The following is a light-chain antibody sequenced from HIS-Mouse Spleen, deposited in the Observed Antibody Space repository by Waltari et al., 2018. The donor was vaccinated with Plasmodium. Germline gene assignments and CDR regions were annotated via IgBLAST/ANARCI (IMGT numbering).Light chain of an antibody. V-gene: IGLV3-19*01. J-gene: IGLJ2*01. Sequence: SSELTQDPAVSVALGQTVRITCQGDRLRSYYASWYQQKPGQAPVLVIYGKNNRPSGIPDRFSCSSSGNTASLTITGAQAEDEADYYCNSRDSSGNHLVFGGGTKLTVL. CDR1: RLRSYY. CDR3: NSRDSSGNHLV. CDR2: GKN.